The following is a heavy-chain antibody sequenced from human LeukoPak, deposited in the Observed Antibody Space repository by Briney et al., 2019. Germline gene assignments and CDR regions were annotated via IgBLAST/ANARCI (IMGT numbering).Heavy chain of an antibody. CDR2: MNPNSGNT. CDR1: GYIFIDYE. D-gene: IGHD3-22*01. CDR3: ARGDMTYYYDSSGTKDWYFDL. J-gene: IGHJ2*01. Sequence: ASVKVSCKASGYIFIDYEINWVRQATGQGLEWMGWMNPNSGNTGYAQKFQGRVTMTRNTSISTAYMELSSLKSEDTAVYYCARGDMTYYYDSSGTKDWYFDLWGRGTLVTVSS. V-gene: IGHV1-8*02.